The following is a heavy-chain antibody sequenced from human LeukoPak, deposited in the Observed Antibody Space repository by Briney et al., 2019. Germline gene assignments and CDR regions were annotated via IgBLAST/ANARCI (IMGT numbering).Heavy chain of an antibody. J-gene: IGHJ4*02. CDR3: ARDANTMVRGAIDY. D-gene: IGHD3-10*01. CDR1: GYTFTSYG. CDR2: ISAYNGNT. V-gene: IGHV1-18*04. Sequence: ASVKVSCKASGYTFTSYGISWVRQAPGQGLEWMGWISAYNGNTNYAQKLQGRVTMTTDTSPSTAYMELRSLRSDDTAVYYCARDANTMVRGAIDYWGQGTLVTVSS.